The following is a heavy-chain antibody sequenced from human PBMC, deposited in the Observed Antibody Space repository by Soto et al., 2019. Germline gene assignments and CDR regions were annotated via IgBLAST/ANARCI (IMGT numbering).Heavy chain of an antibody. V-gene: IGHV3-23*01. CDR2: ISGSGDRT. J-gene: IGHJ3*01. CDR1: VFTFSTSV. CDR3: TWSLVARDAFDE. Sequence: GGSLRLSCSASVFTFSTSVMSWVRQAPGKGLQWVSSISGSGDRTYYADSVKGRFTVSRDNSKNTLYLDMNTVTADDTALYYCTWSLVARDAFDEWGQGTMVTFSS. D-gene: IGHD5-12*01.